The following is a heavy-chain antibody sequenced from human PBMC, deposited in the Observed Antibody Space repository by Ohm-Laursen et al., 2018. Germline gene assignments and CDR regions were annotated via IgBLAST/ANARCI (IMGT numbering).Heavy chain of an antibody. J-gene: IGHJ4*02. CDR2: INPTDDST. V-gene: IGHV1-46*01. CDR1: GFTFTSYF. Sequence: GASVKVSCNASGFTFTSYFLHWVRQAPGQDLEWMGIINPTDDSTFITQKFQGRVSMTRDTSTSTVYMELTSLRSEDTAVYYCARDKVYGDLSWSKYRPYYFDSWGQGTLVTVSS. D-gene: IGHD4-17*01. CDR3: ARDKVYGDLSWSKYRPYYFDS.